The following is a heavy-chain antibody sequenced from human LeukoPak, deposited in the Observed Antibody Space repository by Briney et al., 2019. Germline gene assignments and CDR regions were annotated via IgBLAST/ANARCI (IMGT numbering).Heavy chain of an antibody. V-gene: IGHV3-7*03. D-gene: IGHD3-22*01. CDR3: AKGPNYYDSSGYLDY. J-gene: IGHJ4*02. CDR1: GFTFSTYW. Sequence: GGSLRLSCSASGFTFSTYWMSWVRQAPGKGLEWVANMRRDGNEIYYLDSVKGRFTISRDNAKNSLYLQMNSLRAEDTALYYCAKGPNYYDSSGYLDYWGQGTLVTVSS. CDR2: MRRDGNEI.